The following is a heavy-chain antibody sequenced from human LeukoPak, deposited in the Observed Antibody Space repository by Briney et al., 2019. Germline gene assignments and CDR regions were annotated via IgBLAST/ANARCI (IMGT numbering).Heavy chain of an antibody. CDR1: GYTFTSYG. CDR3: ARDGVTRYDFWSGPTTPNFDS. Sequence: ASVKVSCKASGYTFTSYGISWVRQAPGQGPEWMGGISAYNGNTNYAQKLQGRVTMTTDTSTSTAYMELRSLRSDDTAVYYCARDGVTRYDFWSGPTTPNFDSCGQGTLVTASS. CDR2: ISAYNGNT. V-gene: IGHV1-18*01. J-gene: IGHJ4*02. D-gene: IGHD3-3*01.